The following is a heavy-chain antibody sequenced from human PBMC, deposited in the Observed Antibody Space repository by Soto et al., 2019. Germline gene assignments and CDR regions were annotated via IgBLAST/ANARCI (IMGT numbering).Heavy chain of an antibody. CDR3: ARASKLVVYGMDV. CDR1: GESFSAYY. Sequence: QVQLQQWGAGLLKPSETLSLSCAVYGESFSAYYWSWIRQPPGKGLEWIGEINHSGSTYYSPSLKSRVTLSVDTSKNQFSLKLDSVTAADTAVYYCARASKLVVYGMDVWGQGTTVTVSS. D-gene: IGHD3-10*01. CDR2: INHSGST. J-gene: IGHJ6*02. V-gene: IGHV4-34*01.